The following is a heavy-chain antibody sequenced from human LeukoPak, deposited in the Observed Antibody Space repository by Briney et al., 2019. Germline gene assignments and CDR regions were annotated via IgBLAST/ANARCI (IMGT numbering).Heavy chain of an antibody. Sequence: PGRPLRLSCAASGFTFSSYGMHWVRQAPGKGLEWVSRITNDGSSTTYADSVKGRFTISRDNSKNTLYLQMNSLRAEDTAVYYCAKRPQGGDYDYWGQGTLVTVSS. V-gene: IGHV3-30*18. CDR2: ITNDGSST. CDR3: AKRPQGGDYDY. D-gene: IGHD4-17*01. J-gene: IGHJ4*02. CDR1: GFTFSSYG.